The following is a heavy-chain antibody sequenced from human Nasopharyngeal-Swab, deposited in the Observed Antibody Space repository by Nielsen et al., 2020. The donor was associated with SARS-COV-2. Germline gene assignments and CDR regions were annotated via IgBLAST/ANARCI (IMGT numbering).Heavy chain of an antibody. CDR3: ARTSTLTTYSSGWNDAFDI. Sequence: WIRRPPGKALEWLARIDWDDDKFYSTSLKTRLTISKDTSKNQVVLTMTNMDPVDTATYYCARTSTLTTYSSGWNDAFDIWGQGTMVTVSS. J-gene: IGHJ3*02. D-gene: IGHD6-19*01. V-gene: IGHV2-70*04. CDR2: IDWDDDK.